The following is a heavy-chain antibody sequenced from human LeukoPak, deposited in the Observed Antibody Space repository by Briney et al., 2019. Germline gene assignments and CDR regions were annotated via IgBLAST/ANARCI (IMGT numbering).Heavy chain of an antibody. Sequence: SETLSLTCTVSGGSISSYYWSWIRQPPGKGLEWIGYMYYSGSTNYNPSLKSRVTISVDTSKNQFSLKLSSASAADTAVYYCARGGVAAALDYWGQGTLVTVSS. J-gene: IGHJ4*02. V-gene: IGHV4-59*08. CDR1: GGSISSYY. D-gene: IGHD6-13*01. CDR2: MYYSGST. CDR3: ARGGVAAALDY.